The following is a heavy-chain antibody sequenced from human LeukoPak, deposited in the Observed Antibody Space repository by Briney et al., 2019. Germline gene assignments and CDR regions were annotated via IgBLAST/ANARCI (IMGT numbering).Heavy chain of an antibody. CDR3: ATITRGSIFGYFDF. J-gene: IGHJ4*02. D-gene: IGHD5-18*01. V-gene: IGHV4-59*11. CDR2: LFDSVNT. Sequence: PSETLSLTCTVPGGSISSHYWSWIRQPPGKGLEWIAYLFDSVNTKDNPSLQSRLTLSADTSKNQFSLRMSSLTAADTAVYYCATITRGSIFGYFDFWGQGIKVTVSS. CDR1: GGSISSHY.